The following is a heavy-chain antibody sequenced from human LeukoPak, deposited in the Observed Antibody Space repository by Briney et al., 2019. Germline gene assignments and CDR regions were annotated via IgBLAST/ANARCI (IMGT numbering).Heavy chain of an antibody. V-gene: IGHV4-39*01. J-gene: IGHJ6*03. CDR2: IYYSGIT. CDR3: AGNGKYYYGSDPTYYYMDV. CDR1: GGSMSTMSCY. D-gene: IGHD3-10*01. Sequence: PSETLSLTCSVSGGSMSTMSCYWGWIRQAPGKGLEWIGSIYYSGITYHNPSLKSRVTISVDTSKNQFSLKLSSVTAADTAVYYCAGNGKYYYGSDPTYYYMDVWGKGTTVTVSS.